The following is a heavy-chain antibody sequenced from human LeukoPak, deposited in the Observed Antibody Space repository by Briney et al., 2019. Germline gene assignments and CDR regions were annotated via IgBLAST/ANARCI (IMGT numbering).Heavy chain of an antibody. CDR1: GGSISSSSYY. J-gene: IGHJ4*02. CDR3: AGPGAWLVRGAYYLDY. D-gene: IGHD6-19*01. V-gene: IGHV4-39*01. Sequence: SETLSLTCTVSGGSISSSSYYWGWIRQPPGKGLEWIGSVYYSGSTYYNPSLKSRVTISVDTSKNQFSLKLSSVTAADTAVYYCAGPGAWLVRGAYYLDYWGQGTLVTVSS. CDR2: VYYSGST.